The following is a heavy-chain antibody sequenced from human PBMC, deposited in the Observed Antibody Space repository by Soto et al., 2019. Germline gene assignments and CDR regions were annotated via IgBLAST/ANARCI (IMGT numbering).Heavy chain of an antibody. CDR3: ARDQADCSGGSCYQYYYYYGMDV. CDR2: TYYRSKWYN. Sequence: SQTLSLTCVISGDSVSSNSAAWNWIRQSPSRGLEWLGRTYYRSKWYNDYAVSVKSRITINPDTSKNQFPLQLNSVTPEDTAVYYCARDQADCSGGSCYQYYYYYGMDVWGQGTTVTVSS. V-gene: IGHV6-1*01. D-gene: IGHD2-15*01. CDR1: GDSVSSNSAA. J-gene: IGHJ6*02.